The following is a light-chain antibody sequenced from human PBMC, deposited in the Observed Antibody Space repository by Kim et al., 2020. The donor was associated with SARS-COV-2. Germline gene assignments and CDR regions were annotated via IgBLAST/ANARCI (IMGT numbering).Light chain of an antibody. Sequence: VSPGQTASITCSGDKLGDKYACLYQQKPGQSPVLVIYQDSKRPSGIPERFSGSNSGNTATLTISGTQAMDEADYYCQAWDSSVVFGGGTQLTVL. CDR3: QAWDSSVV. J-gene: IGLJ2*01. CDR1: KLGDKY. V-gene: IGLV3-1*01. CDR2: QDS.